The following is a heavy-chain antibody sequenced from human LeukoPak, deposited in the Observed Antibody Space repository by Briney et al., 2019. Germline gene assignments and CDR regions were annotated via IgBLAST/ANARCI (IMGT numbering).Heavy chain of an antibody. CDR2: IYSSGST. D-gene: IGHD6-19*01. CDR3: ARRDSSGWYRNDAFDI. CDR1: GGSISSYY. J-gene: IGHJ3*02. Sequence: PSETLSLTCTVSGGSISSYYWRWIRQPPGKGLEWIWYIYSSGSTNYNPSPKSRVTISVDTSKNQFSLKLSSVTAADTDVYYCARRDSSGWYRNDAFDIWGQGTMVTVSS. V-gene: IGHV4-4*09.